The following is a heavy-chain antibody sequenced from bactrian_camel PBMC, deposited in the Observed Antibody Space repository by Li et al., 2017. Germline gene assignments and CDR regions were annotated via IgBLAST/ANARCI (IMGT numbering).Heavy chain of an antibody. J-gene: IGHJ3*01. D-gene: IGHD6*01. V-gene: IGHV3S40*01. Sequence: VQLVESGGGSVQAGGSLRLSCAASGNPDSDSLLCMAWLRQAPGKGLEWVSTISLGGLNTAYADSVKGRFTISRDNAKNTLYLQLNSLKTEDAGMYYCAASNGGSRICAFVKWGQGT. CDR3: AASNGGSRICAFVK. CDR2: ISLGGLNT. CDR1: GNPDSDSL.